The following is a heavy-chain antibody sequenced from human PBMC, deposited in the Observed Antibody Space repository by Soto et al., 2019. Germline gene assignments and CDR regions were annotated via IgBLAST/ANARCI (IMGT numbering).Heavy chain of an antibody. V-gene: IGHV4-34*01. CDR1: GGSFSCYD. CDR3: ARGYGGYDHSYYYYYMDV. CDR2: INHSGST. J-gene: IGHJ6*03. Sequence: SETQCLTCAVYGGSFSCYDGSWIRQPPGKGLEWIGEINHSGSTNYNPSLKSRVTISVDTSKNQFSLKLSSVTAADTAVYYCARGYGGYDHSYYYYYMDVWGKGTTVTVSS. D-gene: IGHD5-12*01.